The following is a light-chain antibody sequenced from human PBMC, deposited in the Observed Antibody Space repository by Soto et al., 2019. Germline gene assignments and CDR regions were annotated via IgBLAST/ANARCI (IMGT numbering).Light chain of an antibody. CDR2: DDT. Sequence: QSVLTQPPSVSAAPGQKVTMSCSGSSSNIGNNFVAWYQQLPGTAPKLLIYDDTKRPYGIPGRFSASKSGTSATLGITGLQTGDEADYYCGAWDRSLGVEVFGGGTKLTVL. V-gene: IGLV1-51*01. CDR3: GAWDRSLGVEV. J-gene: IGLJ3*02. CDR1: SSNIGNNF.